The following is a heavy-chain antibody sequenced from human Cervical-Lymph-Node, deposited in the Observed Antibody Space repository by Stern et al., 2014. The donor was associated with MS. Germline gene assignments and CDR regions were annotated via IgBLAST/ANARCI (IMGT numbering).Heavy chain of an antibody. CDR2: IYPYDSDT. Sequence: EVQLVQSGAEVKKPGESLKISCKLSGYSFTIYYIAWVRQMPGKGLEWMGVIYPYDSDTTYSPSFQGQVTISADKSITTAYLQWSSLRASDTAMYYCARHVQGFDHWGQGTLVTVSS. CDR1: GYSFTIYY. CDR3: ARHVQGFDH. J-gene: IGHJ4*02. V-gene: IGHV5-51*01.